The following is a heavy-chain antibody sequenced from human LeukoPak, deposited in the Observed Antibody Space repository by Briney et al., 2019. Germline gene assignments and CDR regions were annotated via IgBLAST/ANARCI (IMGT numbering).Heavy chain of an antibody. CDR3: AKGNTGTYYDNWFDP. Sequence: GGSLRLSCAASGFTFSSYSMNWVRQAPGKGLEWVSSISSSSSYIYYADSVKGRFTISRDNAKNSLYLQMNSLRTDDTALYYCAKGNTGTYYDNWFDPWGQGTLVIVSS. D-gene: IGHD1-26*01. CDR1: GFTFSSYS. CDR2: ISSSSSYI. V-gene: IGHV3-21*04. J-gene: IGHJ5*01.